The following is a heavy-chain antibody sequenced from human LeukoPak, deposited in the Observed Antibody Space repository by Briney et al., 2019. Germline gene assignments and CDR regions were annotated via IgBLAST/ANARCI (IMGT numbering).Heavy chain of an antibody. V-gene: IGHV3-9*01. D-gene: IGHD2-15*01. CDR1: GFTFNDYS. CDR3: AKGIRDSRFTLFDS. J-gene: IGHJ4*02. Sequence: GGSLRLSCAASGFTFNDYSMHWVRQAPGKGLEWVSGISWDSASIVYADSVKGRFTISRDNAKNSLYLQMNSLKVEDTAIYYCAKGIRDSRFTLFDSWGQGTLVTVSS. CDR2: ISWDSASI.